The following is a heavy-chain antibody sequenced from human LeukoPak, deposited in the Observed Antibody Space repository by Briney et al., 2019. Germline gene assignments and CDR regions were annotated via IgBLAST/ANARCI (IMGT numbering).Heavy chain of an antibody. CDR2: IYYSGST. D-gene: IGHD3-10*01. J-gene: IGHJ3*02. CDR3: ARMLYYYGSGSYEAFDI. V-gene: IGHV4-59*01. Sequence: PSETLSLTCTVSGGSISSYYWSWIRQPPGKGLEWIGYIYYSGSTNYNPSLKSRVTISVDTSKNQFSLKLSSVTAADTAVYYCARMLYYYGSGSYEAFDIWGQGTMVTVSS. CDR1: GGSISSYY.